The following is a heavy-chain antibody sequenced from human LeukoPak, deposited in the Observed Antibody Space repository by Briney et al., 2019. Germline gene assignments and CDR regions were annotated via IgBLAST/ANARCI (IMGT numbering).Heavy chain of an antibody. V-gene: IGHV1-18*01. CDR3: AVEVYCSSTSCYGGGNWFDP. CDR2: ISNGNT. Sequence: ASVKVSCKASGYTFTSYGISWVRQAPGQGLEWMGWISNGNTNYAQKLQGRVTMTTDTSTSTAYMELSRLRSDDTAVYYCAVEVYCSSTSCYGGGNWFDPWGQGTLVTVSS. CDR1: GYTFTSYG. J-gene: IGHJ5*02. D-gene: IGHD2-2*01.